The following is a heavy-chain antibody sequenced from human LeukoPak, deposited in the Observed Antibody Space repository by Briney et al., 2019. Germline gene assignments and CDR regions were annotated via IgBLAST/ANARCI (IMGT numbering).Heavy chain of an antibody. CDR2: ISSSSTI. CDR1: GFTFSSYS. D-gene: IGHD1-26*01. Sequence: SGGSLRLTCAASGFTFSSYSMNWVRQAPGKGLEWVSYISSSSTIYYADSVKGRFTISRDNAKNSLYLQMNSLRAEDTAVYYCARDPRELLGTMDFDYWGQGTLVTVSS. V-gene: IGHV3-48*04. J-gene: IGHJ4*02. CDR3: ARDPRELLGTMDFDY.